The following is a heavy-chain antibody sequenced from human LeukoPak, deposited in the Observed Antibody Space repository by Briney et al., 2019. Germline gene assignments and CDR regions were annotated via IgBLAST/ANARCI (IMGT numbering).Heavy chain of an antibody. J-gene: IGHJ6*03. CDR1: GYTFTGYY. CDR3: ARARGYYYYYMDV. V-gene: IGHV1-2*02. CDR2: INPNSGGT. D-gene: IGHD3-10*01. Sequence: ASVKVSCKASGYTFTGYYMHWVRQAPGQGLEWMGWINPNSGGTNYAQKFQGRVTMTRDTSISTAYMELSRLRSDDTAVYYCARARGYYYYYMDVWGKGTTVTVSS.